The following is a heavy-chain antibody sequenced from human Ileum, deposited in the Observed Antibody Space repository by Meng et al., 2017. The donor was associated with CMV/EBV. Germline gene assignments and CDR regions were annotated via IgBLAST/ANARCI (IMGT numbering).Heavy chain of an antibody. D-gene: IGHD2-21*01. J-gene: IGHJ4*02. CDR2: VSHSGVT. CDR3: AREPPFVPADS. V-gene: IGHV4-34*02. Sequence: QWQLQQWGAGLLKPSEPLSLPCAVYGGSFSGYYWSWTRQPPGKWLEWIAEVSHSGVTNYNPSLKSRVTISIDTSKNQFSLHLSSVTAADTAVYYCAREPPFVPADSWGQGTLVTVSS. CDR1: GGSFSGYY.